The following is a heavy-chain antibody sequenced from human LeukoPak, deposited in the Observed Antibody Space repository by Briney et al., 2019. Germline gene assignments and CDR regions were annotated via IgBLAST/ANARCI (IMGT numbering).Heavy chain of an antibody. CDR2: INNSGAT. D-gene: IGHD3-22*01. CDR1: GGSFSGYY. Sequence: PSETLSLTCAVYGGSFSGYYWSWIRQPPGKGLEWMAEINNSGATNYNPSPRSRVTISIDTSQNHFSLKLSSVTAADTAVYFCASSRIYYESSGWTYGMDVWGQGTTVTVSS. J-gene: IGHJ6*02. CDR3: ASSRIYYESSGWTYGMDV. V-gene: IGHV4-34*01.